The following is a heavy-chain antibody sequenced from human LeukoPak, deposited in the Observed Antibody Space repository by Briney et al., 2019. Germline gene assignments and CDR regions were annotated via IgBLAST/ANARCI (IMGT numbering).Heavy chain of an antibody. J-gene: IGHJ3*02. Sequence: ASVNVSCKASGYTFTSYGISWVRQAPGQGLEWMGWISAYNGNTNYAQKLQGRVTMTTDTSTSTAYMELRSLRSDDTAVYYCARVRRREYYYDSSGQMAFDIWGQGTMVTVSS. CDR1: GYTFTSYG. D-gene: IGHD3-22*01. CDR3: ARVRRREYYYDSSGQMAFDI. V-gene: IGHV1-18*01. CDR2: ISAYNGNT.